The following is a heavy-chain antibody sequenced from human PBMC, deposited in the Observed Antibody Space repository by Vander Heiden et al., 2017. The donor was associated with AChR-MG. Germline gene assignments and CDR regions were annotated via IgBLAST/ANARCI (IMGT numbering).Heavy chain of an antibody. D-gene: IGHD4-17*01. V-gene: IGHV1-3*01. CDR3: ARDSGDYADSAFDI. J-gene: IGHJ3*02. CDR2: INAGNGNT. CDR1: GYTFTSYA. Sequence: QVQLVQSGAEVKKPGASVKVSCKASGYTFTSYAMHWVRQAPGQRLEWMGWINAGNGNTKYSQKFQGRVTITRDTSASTAYMELSSLRSEDTAVYYCARDSGDYADSAFDIWGQGTMVTVSS.